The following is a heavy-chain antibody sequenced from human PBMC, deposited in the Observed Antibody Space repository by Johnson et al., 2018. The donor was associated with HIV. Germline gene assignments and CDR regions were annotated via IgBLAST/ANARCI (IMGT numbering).Heavy chain of an antibody. CDR1: GLTFDDYG. D-gene: IGHD3-16*01. CDR2: INWTSGSI. J-gene: IGHJ3*02. CDR3: AKDRGTDDAFDI. V-gene: IGHV3-20*04. Sequence: VQLVESGGGVVRPGGSLRLSCAASGLTFDDYGMSWVRQAPGKGLEWVSGINWTSGSIGYADSVKGRFTISRDNAKNSLYLQMNSLRAEDTALCYCAKDRGTDDAFDIWGQGTMVTVSS.